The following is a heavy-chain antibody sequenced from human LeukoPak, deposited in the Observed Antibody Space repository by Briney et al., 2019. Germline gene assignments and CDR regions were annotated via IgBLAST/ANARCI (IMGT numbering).Heavy chain of an antibody. CDR1: GGSISSYY. J-gene: IGHJ6*02. CDR2: IYTSGST. V-gene: IGHV4-4*07. CDR3: VIHLEYYGMDV. Sequence: SETLSLTCTVSGGSISSYYWSWIRQPAGKGLEWIGRIYTSGSTNYNPSLKSRVTMSVDTSKNQFSLKLSSVTAADTAVYYCVIHLEYYGMDVWGQGTTVTVSS.